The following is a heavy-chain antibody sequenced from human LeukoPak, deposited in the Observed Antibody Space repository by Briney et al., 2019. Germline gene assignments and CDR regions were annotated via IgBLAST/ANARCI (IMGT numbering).Heavy chain of an antibody. J-gene: IGHJ4*02. CDR3: AREWYSSGWYPEYYFDY. V-gene: IGHV1-18*01. CDR1: GYTFTSYG. CDR2: ISAYNGNT. D-gene: IGHD6-19*01. Sequence: ASVKVSCKASGYTFTSYGISWVRQAPGQGLEWMGWISAYNGNTNYAQKLQGRVTITADESTSTAYMELSSLRSEDTAVYYCAREWYSSGWYPEYYFDYWGQGTLVTVSS.